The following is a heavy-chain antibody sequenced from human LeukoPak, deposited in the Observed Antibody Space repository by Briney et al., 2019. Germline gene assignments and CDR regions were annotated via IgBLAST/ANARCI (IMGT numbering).Heavy chain of an antibody. CDR2: IYHSGST. CDR3: AGQYYDGSGSYYFDY. V-gene: IGHV4-4*02. CDR1: GGSISSSNW. D-gene: IGHD3-22*01. J-gene: IGHJ4*02. Sequence: SGTLSLTCAVSGGSISSSNWWSWVRQPTGEGLEWIGEIYHSGSTNYNPSLKSRVTISVDKSKNQFSLNLSSVTAADTAVYYCAGQYYDGSGSYYFDYWGQGTLVTVSS.